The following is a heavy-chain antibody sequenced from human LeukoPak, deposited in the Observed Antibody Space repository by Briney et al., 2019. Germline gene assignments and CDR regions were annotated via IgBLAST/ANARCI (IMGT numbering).Heavy chain of an antibody. D-gene: IGHD6-13*01. Sequence: SGTLSLTCAVSGGSISSSNWWSWVRQPPGKGLEWIGEIYHSGSTNYNPSLKSRVAISVDKSKNQFSLKLSSVTAADTAVYYCARDREGAAAGLFDYWGQGTLVTVSS. J-gene: IGHJ4*02. CDR3: ARDREGAAAGLFDY. CDR1: GGSISSSNW. CDR2: IYHSGST. V-gene: IGHV4-4*02.